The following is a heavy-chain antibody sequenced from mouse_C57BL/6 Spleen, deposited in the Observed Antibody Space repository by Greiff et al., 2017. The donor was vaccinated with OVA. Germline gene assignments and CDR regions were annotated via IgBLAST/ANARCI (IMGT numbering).Heavy chain of an antibody. V-gene: IGHV5-16*01. CDR2: INYDGSST. Sequence: EVNLVESEGGLVQPGSSMKLSCTASGFTFSDYYMAWVRQVPEKGLEWVANINYDGSSTYYLDSLKSRFIISRDNAKNILYLQMSSLKSEDTATYYCARDTTAWYFDVWGTGTTVTVSS. J-gene: IGHJ1*03. CDR3: ARDTTAWYFDV. CDR1: GFTFSDYY. D-gene: IGHD1-2*01.